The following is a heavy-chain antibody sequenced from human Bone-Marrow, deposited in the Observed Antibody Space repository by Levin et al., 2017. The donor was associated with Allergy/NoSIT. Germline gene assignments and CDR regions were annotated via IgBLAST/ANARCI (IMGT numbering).Heavy chain of an antibody. V-gene: IGHV3-48*03. Sequence: LSLTCAASGFTFSSYEMYWVRQAPGKGLGWVSYISSSGSTIYYADSVKGRFTISRDNGKNSLYLQMNGRRVGETAVYYCARDLVPDYWGQGTLVTVSS. J-gene: IGHJ4*02. CDR2: ISSSGSTI. CDR1: GFTFSSYE. CDR3: ARDLVPDY. D-gene: IGHD6-6*01.